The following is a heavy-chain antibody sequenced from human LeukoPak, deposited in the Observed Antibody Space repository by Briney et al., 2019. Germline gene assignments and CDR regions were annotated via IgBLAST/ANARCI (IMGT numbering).Heavy chain of an antibody. CDR3: AKDLYYGYYFDY. J-gene: IGHJ4*02. D-gene: IGHD3-16*01. V-gene: IGHV3-30*18. CDR1: GFTFSGYG. CDR2: ISNDGSNK. Sequence: GGSLRLSCAASGFTFSGYGMHCVRQAPGKGLEWVALISNDGSNKHYVDSVKGRFTISRDNSENMLYLQMNSLRAEDTAVYYCAKDLYYGYYFDYWGQGTLVTVSS.